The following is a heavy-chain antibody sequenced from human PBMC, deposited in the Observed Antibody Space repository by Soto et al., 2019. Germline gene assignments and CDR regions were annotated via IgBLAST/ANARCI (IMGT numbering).Heavy chain of an antibody. CDR2: IYYSGST. D-gene: IGHD6-25*01. Sequence: SETLSLTCAVSGGSISSYYWSWIRQPPGKGLEWIGYIYYSGSTNYNPSLKSRVTISVDTSNNQFSLKLSSVTAADTAFFYCARPHGGSSGWDNWFDPWGQGTLVTVSS. J-gene: IGHJ5*02. CDR3: ARPHGGSSGWDNWFDP. CDR1: GGSISSYY. V-gene: IGHV4-59*01.